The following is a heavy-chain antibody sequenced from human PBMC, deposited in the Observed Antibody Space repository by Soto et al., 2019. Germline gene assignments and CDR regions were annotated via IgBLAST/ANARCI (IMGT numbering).Heavy chain of an antibody. CDR1: GDAITRHY. Sequence: QVQLQESGPGLVKPSETLSLNCSVSGDAITRHYWSWIRQSPGKGLEWLGYFFHTGTALYNPSLRSCETVSVDTSKNEFSLKLTSVIPADTAVYFCERNYGDNFQFFDLWCPGTLGTIST. J-gene: IGHJ2*01. V-gene: IGHV4-59*11. D-gene: IGHD4-17*01. CDR2: FFHTGTA. CDR3: ERNYGDNFQFFDL.